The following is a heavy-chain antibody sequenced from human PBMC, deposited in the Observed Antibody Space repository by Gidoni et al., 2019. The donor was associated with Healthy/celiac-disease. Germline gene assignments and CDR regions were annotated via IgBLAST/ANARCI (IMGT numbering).Heavy chain of an antibody. D-gene: IGHD1-1*01. CDR1: GFTFGDYA. CDR2: IRSKAYGGTT. CDR3: TRAPGLERYYFDY. V-gene: IGHV3-49*03. Sequence: EVQLVESGGGLVQPGRSLRLSCTASGFTFGDYAMSWFRQAPGKGLEWVGFIRSKAYGGTTEYAASVKGRFTISRDDSKSIAYLQMNSLKTEDTAVYYCTRAPGLERYYFDYWGQGTLVTVSS. J-gene: IGHJ4*02.